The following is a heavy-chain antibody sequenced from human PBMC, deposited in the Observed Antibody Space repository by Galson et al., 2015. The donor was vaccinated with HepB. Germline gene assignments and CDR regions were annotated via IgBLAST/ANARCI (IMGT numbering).Heavy chain of an antibody. CDR2: IWFDGSKD. V-gene: IGHV3-33*01. CDR3: ARYYGDYRAFDY. Sequence: SLRLSCAASGPAFSSHGMHWVRQAPGKGLEWVALIWFDGSKDYYADSVKGRFTISRDNSNNMLYLQMNNLRVEDTAMYYCARYYGDYRAFDYWGQGTLVSVSS. D-gene: IGHD4-17*01. CDR1: GPAFSSHG. J-gene: IGHJ4*02.